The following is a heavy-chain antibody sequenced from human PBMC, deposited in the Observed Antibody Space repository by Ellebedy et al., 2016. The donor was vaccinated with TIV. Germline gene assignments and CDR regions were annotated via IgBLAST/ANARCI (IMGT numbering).Heavy chain of an antibody. D-gene: IGHD3/OR15-3a*01. CDR2: INPNSGGT. Sequence: AASVKVSCKASGYTFTGYYMHWVRQAPGQGLEWMGWINPNSGGTNYAQKFQGWVTITRDTSISTAYMELSRLRSDDTAVYYCARDSQGLTDYWGQGTLVTVSS. J-gene: IGHJ4*02. CDR3: ARDSQGLTDY. V-gene: IGHV1-2*04. CDR1: GYTFTGYY.